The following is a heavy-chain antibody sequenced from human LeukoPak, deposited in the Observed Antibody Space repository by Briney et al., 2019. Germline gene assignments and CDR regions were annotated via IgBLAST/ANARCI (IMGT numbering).Heavy chain of an antibody. J-gene: IGHJ6*03. CDR2: ISGSGDST. CDR1: GFTFSSYA. V-gene: IGHV3-23*01. Sequence: GGSLRLSCAASGFTFSSYAMSWVRQAPGKGLEWVSVISGSGDSTHYADSVKGRFTISRDNAKNSLYLQMNSLRAEDTAVYYCARGGIAARPFYMDVWGKGTTVTVSS. CDR3: ARGGIAARPFYMDV. D-gene: IGHD6-6*01.